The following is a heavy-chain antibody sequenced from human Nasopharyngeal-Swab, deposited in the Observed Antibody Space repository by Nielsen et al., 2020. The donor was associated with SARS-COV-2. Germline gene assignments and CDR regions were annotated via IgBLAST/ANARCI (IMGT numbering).Heavy chain of an antibody. CDR2: ISGSGGST. CDR1: GFTFGDYA. CDR3: AKRADYYDTSGYQNY. V-gene: IGHV3-23*01. Sequence: GESLKISCAASGFTFGDYAMTWVRQAPGKGLEWVSSISGSGGSTYYAESVKGRFTISRDNSKNTVYLQMNSLRAEDTAVYYCAKRADYYDTSGYQNYWGQGTLVTVSS. J-gene: IGHJ4*02. D-gene: IGHD3-22*01.